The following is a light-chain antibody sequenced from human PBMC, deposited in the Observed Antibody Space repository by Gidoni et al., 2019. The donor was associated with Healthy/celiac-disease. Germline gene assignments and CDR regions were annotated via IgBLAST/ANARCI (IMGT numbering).Light chain of an antibody. CDR2: SNN. CDR3: AAWDDSLNGLV. J-gene: IGLJ1*01. Sequence: QSVLTQPPSASGNTGQRVTLSCSGSSSNIGRNTVNWYQQLPGTAPKLLIYSNNQRPSGVPDRFSGSKSGTSASLAISGLQSEDEADYYCAAWDDSLNGLVFGTGTKVTVL. V-gene: IGLV1-44*01. CDR1: SSNIGRNT.